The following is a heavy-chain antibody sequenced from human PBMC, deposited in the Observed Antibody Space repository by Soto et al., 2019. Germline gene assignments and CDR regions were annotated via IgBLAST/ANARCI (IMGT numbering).Heavy chain of an antibody. J-gene: IGHJ6*02. V-gene: IGHV3-23*01. CDR1: GFTFSSYA. CDR2: ISGSGGST. CDR3: ARNQLTMVRGWGVSYYYYGMDV. D-gene: IGHD3-10*01. Sequence: PGGSLRLSCAAAGFTFSSYAMSWVRQAPGKGXXXXXAISGSGGSTYYADSVKGRFTISRDNSKNTLYLQMNSLRAEDTAVYYCARNQLTMVRGWGVSYYYYGMDVWGQGTTVXVSS.